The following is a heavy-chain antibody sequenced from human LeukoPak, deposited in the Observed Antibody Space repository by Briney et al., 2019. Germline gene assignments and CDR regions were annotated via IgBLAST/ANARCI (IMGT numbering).Heavy chain of an antibody. CDR1: GASISSSSSY. J-gene: IGHJ5*02. D-gene: IGHD2-2*01. CDR2: MCYSRST. Sequence: PSESLSLTCTVSGASISSSSSYWGWLRQPEGKGLEWIVSMCYSRSTYCNQTLKSRVNISVDTSKNHSTLKLNCVTAGDTAVYYCARHETYCSTTSCHDVRDPWGQGTLVTVSS. CDR3: ARHETYCSTTSCHDVRDP. V-gene: IGHV4-39*01.